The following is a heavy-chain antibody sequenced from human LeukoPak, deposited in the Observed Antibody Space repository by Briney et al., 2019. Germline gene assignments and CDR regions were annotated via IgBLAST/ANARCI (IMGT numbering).Heavy chain of an antibody. Sequence: GGSLRLSCAASGFTFSDYYMSWIRQAPGKGLEWISYIVNSGSTIYYADSVRGRFTIPRDNAKNSLYLQMNSLRAGDTAVYYCAREARGHDYDILTAPRAFDIWGQGTMVTVSS. CDR1: GFTFSDYY. J-gene: IGHJ3*02. V-gene: IGHV3-11*04. CDR3: AREARGHDYDILTAPRAFDI. D-gene: IGHD3-9*01. CDR2: IVNSGSTI.